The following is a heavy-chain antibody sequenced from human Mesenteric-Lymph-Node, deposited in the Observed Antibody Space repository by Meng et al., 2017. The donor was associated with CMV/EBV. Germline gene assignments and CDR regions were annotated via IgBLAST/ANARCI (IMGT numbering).Heavy chain of an antibody. CDR1: GASISNSAYY. CDR3: ARRGNYDSDYSEY. V-gene: IGHV4-39*01. Sequence: QSPRQVSGPGPVKPSQPPSLPSSVSGASISNSAYYWTWIRQPPGKGLEWIGSVHHSGTTYYNPSLKGRLTISVDTSANLFSLRLTTVTAADTATYYCARRGNYDSDYSEYWGQGTLVTVSS. CDR2: VHHSGTT. D-gene: IGHD3-22*01. J-gene: IGHJ4*02.